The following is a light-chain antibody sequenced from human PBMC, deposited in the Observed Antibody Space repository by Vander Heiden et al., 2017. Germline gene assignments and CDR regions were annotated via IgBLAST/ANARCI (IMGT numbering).Light chain of an antibody. J-gene: IGLJ2*01. CDR1: ALPKQY. V-gene: IGLV3-25*03. CDR3: QSADSSGTYVV. Sequence: SYEVTPPPSASVSPGQTARITCSGDALPKQYANWYQQKPGQAPVLVIYKDSERPPGIPERFSGSSSGTTVTLTISGVQAEDEADYYCQSADSSGTYVVFGGGTKLTVL. CDR2: KDS.